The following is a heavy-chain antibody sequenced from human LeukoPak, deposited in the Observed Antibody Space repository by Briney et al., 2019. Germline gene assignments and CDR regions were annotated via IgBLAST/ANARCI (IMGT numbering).Heavy chain of an antibody. CDR3: ARADRLDGGPYLIGP. CDR1: GYSFTDYY. Sequence: GASVKVSCKTSGYSFTDYYIHWVRQAPGQGLEWMGWINPNSGGTSSAQKFQGRVTMTRDTSITTVYMEVSWLTSDDTAIYYCARADRLDGGPYLIGPWGQGTLVTVSS. V-gene: IGHV1-2*02. CDR2: INPNSGGT. J-gene: IGHJ5*02. D-gene: IGHD2-21*01.